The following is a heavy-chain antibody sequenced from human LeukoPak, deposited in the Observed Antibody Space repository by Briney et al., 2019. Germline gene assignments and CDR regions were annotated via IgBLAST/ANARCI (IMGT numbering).Heavy chain of an antibody. Sequence: SVKVSCKASGGTFNNYAIKRVRQAPGQGLEWMGGITPMIGTANYAQKYQGRVTITADESTSTAHIELSSLRSEDTATYYYALGRRGVMTDWFDPWGQGTLVTVSS. CDR1: GGTFNNYA. CDR3: ALGRRGVMTDWFDP. V-gene: IGHV1-69*01. CDR2: ITPMIGTA. D-gene: IGHD3-10*01. J-gene: IGHJ5*02.